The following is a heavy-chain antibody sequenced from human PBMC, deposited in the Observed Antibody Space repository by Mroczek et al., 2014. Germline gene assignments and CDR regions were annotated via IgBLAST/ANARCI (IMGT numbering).Heavy chain of an antibody. D-gene: IGHD3-3*01. CDR1: GGSISSGSYY. V-gene: IGHV4-61*02. J-gene: IGHJ5*02. CDR2: IVYQWEH. Sequence: QVQLQESGPGLVKLSQTLSLTCTVSGGSISSGSYYWSWIRQPAGKGLEWIGRIVYQWEHQLQPLLKSRVTISVDTSKNQFSLKLSSVTAADTAVYYCARVWARRLDFWSGYFLGFWFDPWGQGPWSPSPQ. CDR3: ARVWARRLDFWSGYFLGFWFDP.